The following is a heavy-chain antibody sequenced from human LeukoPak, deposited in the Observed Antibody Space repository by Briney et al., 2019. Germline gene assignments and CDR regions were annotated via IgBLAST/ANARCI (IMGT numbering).Heavy chain of an antibody. D-gene: IGHD3-22*01. J-gene: IGHJ4*02. CDR2: ISDSGGGT. Sequence: GGSLRLSCAVSGITLSNYGMSWVRQAPGKGLEWVAGISDSGGGTNYADSVKGRFTISRDNPKNTLYLQMNSLRTEDTAVYFCAKRGVVIRVILVGFHKEAYYFDSWGQGALVTVSS. V-gene: IGHV3-23*01. CDR1: GITLSNYG. CDR3: AKRGVVIRVILVGFHKEAYYFDS.